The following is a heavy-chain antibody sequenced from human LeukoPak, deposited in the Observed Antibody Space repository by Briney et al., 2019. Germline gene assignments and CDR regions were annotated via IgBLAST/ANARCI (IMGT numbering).Heavy chain of an antibody. V-gene: IGHV4-34*01. CDR1: GGSLRDHY. CDR3: ARPYWSRGSCYRDFDY. D-gene: IGHD2-15*01. J-gene: IGHJ4*02. CDR2: INDSGNT. Sequence: RASETLTLTCAVSGGSLRDHYWSWIRQVPGKGLEWIGEINDSGNTNYNPSLEGRVTLSVDPSKNQFSLKMRSVTAADTSIYYCARPYWSRGSCYRDFDYWGQGTLVTVSS.